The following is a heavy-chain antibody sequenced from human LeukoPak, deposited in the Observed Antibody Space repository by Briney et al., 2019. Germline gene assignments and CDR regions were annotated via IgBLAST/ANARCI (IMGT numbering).Heavy chain of an antibody. D-gene: IGHD5-18*01. Sequence: ASVKVSCKASGYTFTNYAMHWVRQAPGQRPEWMGWINAGNGNTEYSQKFQDRVTITRDISANTAYMELSRLRSEDTAVYYCATVVQLWSPLDYWGQGTLVTVSS. V-gene: IGHV1-3*01. CDR2: INAGNGNT. CDR1: GYTFTNYA. CDR3: ATVVQLWSPLDY. J-gene: IGHJ4*02.